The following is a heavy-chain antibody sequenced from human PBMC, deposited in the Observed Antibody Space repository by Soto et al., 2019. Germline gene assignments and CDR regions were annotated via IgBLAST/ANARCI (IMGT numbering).Heavy chain of an antibody. CDR1: GYTFTSYG. J-gene: IGHJ5*02. CDR2: ISAYNGNT. D-gene: IGHD2-15*01. V-gene: IGHV1-18*01. Sequence: ASVKVSCKASGYTFTSYGISWVRQSPGQGLEWMGWISAYNGNTNYAQKFQGRVTITADESTSTAYMELSSLRSEDTAVYYCARSRGGVVVAATSWFDPWGQGTLVTVSS. CDR3: ARSRGGVVVAATSWFDP.